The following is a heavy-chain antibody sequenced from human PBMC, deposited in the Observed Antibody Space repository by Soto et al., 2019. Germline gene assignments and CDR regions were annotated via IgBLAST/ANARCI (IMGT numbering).Heavy chain of an antibody. CDR3: ARTALRYFDWFKSPIGMDV. D-gene: IGHD3-9*01. V-gene: IGHV2-26*01. J-gene: IGHJ6*02. Sequence: PPGKALEWLAHIFSNDEKSYSTSLKSRLTISKDTSKSQVVLTMTNMDPVDTATYYCARTALRYFDWFKSPIGMDVWGQGTTVTVSS. CDR2: IFSNDEK.